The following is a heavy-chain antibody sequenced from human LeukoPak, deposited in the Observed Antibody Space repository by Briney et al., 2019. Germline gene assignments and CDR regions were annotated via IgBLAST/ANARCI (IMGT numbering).Heavy chain of an antibody. V-gene: IGHV1-46*01. CDR2: INPIGGST. Sequence: ASVKVSCKASGYTFTSYYMHWVRQAPGQGLEWMGIINPIGGSTSYAQKFQGRVTMTRDTSTSTVYMELSSLRSEDTAVYYCARELAVAGSGDYWGQGTLVTVSS. CDR3: ARELAVAGSGDY. CDR1: GYTFTSYY. J-gene: IGHJ4*02. D-gene: IGHD6-19*01.